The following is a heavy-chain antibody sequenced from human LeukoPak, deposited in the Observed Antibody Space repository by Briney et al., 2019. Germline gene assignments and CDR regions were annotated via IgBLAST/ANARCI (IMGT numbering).Heavy chain of an antibody. V-gene: IGHV4-34*01. J-gene: IGHJ4*02. CDR2: INLSGRT. CDR3: ARSYSSSWYVVDY. D-gene: IGHD6-13*01. CDR1: GGSFSGYY. Sequence: PSETLSLTCAVYGGSFSGYYWNWIRQPPGKGLEWIGEINLSGRTNYNPSLKSRVTMSGDASKNQFSLKLTSVTAADTAVYYCARSYSSSWYVVDYWGQGTLVTVSS.